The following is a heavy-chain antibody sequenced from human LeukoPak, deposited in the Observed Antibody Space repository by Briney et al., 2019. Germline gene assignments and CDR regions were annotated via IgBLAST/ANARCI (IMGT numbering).Heavy chain of an antibody. D-gene: IGHD2-8*01. CDR2: IRYDGSNK. V-gene: IGHV3-30*02. J-gene: IGHJ4*02. Sequence: GGSLTLSCAASGFTFSSYGMHWVRQAPGKGLEWVAFIRYDGSNKYYADSVKGRFTISRDNSKNTLYLQMNSLRAEDTAVYYCARGMQTNFDYWGQGTLVTVSS. CDR3: ARGMQTNFDY. CDR1: GFTFSSYG.